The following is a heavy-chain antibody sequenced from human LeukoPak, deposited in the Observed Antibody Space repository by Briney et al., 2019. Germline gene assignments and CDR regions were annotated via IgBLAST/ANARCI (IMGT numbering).Heavy chain of an antibody. D-gene: IGHD3-9*01. Sequence: PGGSLRLSCVASGLTFDDYAMHWVRQAPGKGLEWVSLISGDGGSTFYADSVKGRFSISRDNSKNSLYLQMNSLRTEDTAMYYCAEESRKFDDWGQGTLVAVSS. V-gene: IGHV3-43*02. J-gene: IGHJ4*02. CDR3: AEESRKFDD. CDR1: GLTFDDYA. CDR2: ISGDGGST.